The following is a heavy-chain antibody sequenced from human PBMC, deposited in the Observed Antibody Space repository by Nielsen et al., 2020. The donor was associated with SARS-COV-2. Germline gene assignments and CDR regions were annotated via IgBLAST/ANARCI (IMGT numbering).Heavy chain of an antibody. CDR1: GGSVSSNDW. J-gene: IGHJ6*03. CDR3: ARGHLVVVPSPILGLGPFFYSFYLDV. D-gene: IGHD2-2*02. Sequence: SETLSLTCAVSGGSVSSNDWWTWVRQSPGKGLEWIGEVSHSGSINYNPSLKSRVTLSMDKSKRQFSLRLTSASAADTAVYFCARGHLVVVPSPILGLGPFFYSFYLDVWGKGTTVTVSS. V-gene: IGHV4-4*02. CDR2: VSHSGSI.